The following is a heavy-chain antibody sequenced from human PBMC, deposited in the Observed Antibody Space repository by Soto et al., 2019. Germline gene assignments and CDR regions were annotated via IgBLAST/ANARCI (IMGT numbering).Heavy chain of an antibody. CDR2: ISAYNGNT. CDR1: GYTFSNYG. CDR3: ASALTGAQCCYEIYV. J-gene: IGHJ6*02. Sequence: QVQLVQSGAEVKKPGASVKVSCKASGYTFSNYGFSWVRQAPGQRLEWMGWISAYNGNTNYAQKVQGRVTMTTDTSAGTAYIELWSLGSADTAVYYCASALTGAQCCYEIYVWGQGATVTVSS. D-gene: IGHD5-12*01. V-gene: IGHV1-18*01.